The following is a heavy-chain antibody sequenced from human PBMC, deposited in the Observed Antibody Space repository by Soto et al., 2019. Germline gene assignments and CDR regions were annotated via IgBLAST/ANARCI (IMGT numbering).Heavy chain of an antibody. J-gene: IGHJ5*02. D-gene: IGHD5-18*01. V-gene: IGHV4-4*02. CDR2: IYHGGST. CDR3: ARHDRGYSYGHNWFDP. Sequence: PSETLSLTCTFSGDSISSTRWWIWVRQSPGKGLEWIGDIYHGGSTNYNPSLKSRVTISIDKSKNQFSLKLTSVTAADTAVYYCARHDRGYSYGHNWFDPWGQGTLVTVSS. CDR1: GDSISSTRW.